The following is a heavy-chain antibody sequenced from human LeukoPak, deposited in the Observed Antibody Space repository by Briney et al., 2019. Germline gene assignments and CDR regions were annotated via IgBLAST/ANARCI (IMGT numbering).Heavy chain of an antibody. Sequence: GASVKVSCKASGGTFSSYAISWVRQAPGQGLEWMGRIIPILGIANYAQKFQGRVTITADKSTSTAYMELSSLRSEDTAVYYCARTPRAAFYDYVWGSYPTWGQGTLVTVSS. J-gene: IGHJ5*02. CDR1: GGTFSSYA. D-gene: IGHD3-16*02. CDR3: ARTPRAAFYDYVWGSYPT. CDR2: IIPILGIA. V-gene: IGHV1-69*04.